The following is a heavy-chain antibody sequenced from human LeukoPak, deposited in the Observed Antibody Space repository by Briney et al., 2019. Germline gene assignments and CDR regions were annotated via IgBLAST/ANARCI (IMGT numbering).Heavy chain of an antibody. Sequence: SSETLSLTCTVSGGSISSGAYYWSWIRQPPGKGLEWIGYIYYSGSTNCNPSLKSRVTISVDTSKNQFSLKLSSVTAADTAVYYCARQQWLEQDAFDIWGQGTMITVSS. J-gene: IGHJ3*02. CDR1: GGSISSGAYY. CDR3: ARQQWLEQDAFDI. D-gene: IGHD6-19*01. CDR2: IYYSGST. V-gene: IGHV4-61*08.